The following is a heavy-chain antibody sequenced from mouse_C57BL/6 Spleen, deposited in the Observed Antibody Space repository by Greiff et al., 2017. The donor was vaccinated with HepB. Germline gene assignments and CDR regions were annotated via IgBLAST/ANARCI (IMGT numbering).Heavy chain of an antibody. CDR1: GYTFTNYW. Sequence: VQLQESGAELVRPGTSVKMSCKASGYTFTNYWIGWAKQRPGHGLEWIGDIYPGGGYTNYNEKFKGKATLTADKSSSTAYMQFSSLTSEDSAIYYCARWDYYGYFDVWGTGTTVTVSS. D-gene: IGHD2-4*01. CDR2: IYPGGGYT. V-gene: IGHV1-63*01. CDR3: ARWDYYGYFDV. J-gene: IGHJ1*03.